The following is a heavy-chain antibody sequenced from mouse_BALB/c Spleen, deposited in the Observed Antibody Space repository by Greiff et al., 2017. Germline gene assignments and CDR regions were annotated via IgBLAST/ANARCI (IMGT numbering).Heavy chain of an antibody. CDR3: NARGWFAY. J-gene: IGHJ3*01. V-gene: IGHV14-4*02. CDR2: IDPENGDT. CDR1: GFNIKDYY. Sequence: EVKLMESGAELVRSGASVKLSCTASGFNIKDYYMHWVKQRPEQGLEWIGWIDPENGDTEYAPKFQGKATMTADTSSNTAYLQLSSLTSEDTAVYYCNARGWFAYGGQGTLVTVSA.